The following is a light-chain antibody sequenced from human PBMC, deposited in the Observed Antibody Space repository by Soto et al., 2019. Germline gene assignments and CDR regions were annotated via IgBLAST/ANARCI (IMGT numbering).Light chain of an antibody. CDR1: QSVRRY. CDR2: DAS. V-gene: IGKV3-11*01. Sequence: EIVLTQSPATLSLSPGERATLSCRASQSVRRYLAWYQQKPGQAPRLLIYDASNWATGIPARFSGSGSGTDFTLTISSLGPEDFAVYHCQQRTNWPLTFGGGTKVEIK. CDR3: QQRTNWPLT. J-gene: IGKJ4*01.